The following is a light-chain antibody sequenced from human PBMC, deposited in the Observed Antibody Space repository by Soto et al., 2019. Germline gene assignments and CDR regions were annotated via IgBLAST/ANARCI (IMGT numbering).Light chain of an antibody. J-gene: IGKJ1*01. CDR1: QGIRNY. Sequence: SQMTQSPSSLSASVGDRVTITCRASQGIRNYLGWLQQKPGKAPKLLIYAASSLQSGVPSRFSGSGSGTDFTLTISSLQPEDFASYYCLQDYNYPRTFGQGTKVDIK. V-gene: IGKV1-6*01. CDR3: LQDYNYPRT. CDR2: AAS.